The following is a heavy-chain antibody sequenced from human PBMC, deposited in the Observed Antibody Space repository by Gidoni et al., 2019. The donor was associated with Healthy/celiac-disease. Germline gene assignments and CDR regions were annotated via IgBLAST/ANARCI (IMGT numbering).Heavy chain of an antibody. V-gene: IGHV4-30-4*01. J-gene: IGHJ4*02. Sequence: GLVKPSQTLSLTCTVSGGSISSGDYYWSWIRQPPGKGLEWIGYIYYSGSTYYNPSLKSRVTISVDTSKNQFSLKLSSVTAADTAVYYCARDAVSSVEMATNRGFDYWGQGTLVTVSS. D-gene: IGHD5-12*01. CDR1: GGSISSGDYY. CDR3: ARDAVSSVEMATNRGFDY. CDR2: IYYSGST.